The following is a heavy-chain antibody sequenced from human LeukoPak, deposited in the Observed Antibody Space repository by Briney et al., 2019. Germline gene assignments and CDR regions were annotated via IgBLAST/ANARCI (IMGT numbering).Heavy chain of an antibody. CDR3: ARPAGDAFDI. V-gene: IGHV3-74*01. D-gene: IGHD3-10*01. CDR2: INSDGSST. J-gene: IGHJ3*02. CDR1: GFTFSNFW. Sequence: GGSLRLSCAASGFTFSNFWMYWVRQVPGKGLVWVSRINSDGSSTTYADSVKGRFTISRDNAKNTLYLQMNSLRAEDTAVYYCARPAGDAFDIWGQGTMVTVSS.